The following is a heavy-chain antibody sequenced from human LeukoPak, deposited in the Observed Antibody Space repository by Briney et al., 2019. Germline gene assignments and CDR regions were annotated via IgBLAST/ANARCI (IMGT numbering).Heavy chain of an antibody. CDR1: GFTFSTYW. J-gene: IGHJ4*02. Sequence: GGSLRLSCAASGFTFSTYWMHWVRQAPGKGLVWVSRITPDGSGTIYADSVKGRFTISRDNAKNTLYLQMNSLRAEDTDVYYCARDYSLWWLTNWGQGTLVTVSS. CDR2: ITPDGSGT. CDR3: ARDYSLWWLTN. D-gene: IGHD2-21*01. V-gene: IGHV3-74*01.